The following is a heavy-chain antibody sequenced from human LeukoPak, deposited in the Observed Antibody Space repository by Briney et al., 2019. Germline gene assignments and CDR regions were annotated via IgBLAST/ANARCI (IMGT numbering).Heavy chain of an antibody. CDR1: GGTFSSYA. CDR2: TIPIFGTA. D-gene: IGHD2-2*01. Sequence: SVKVSCKASGGTFSSYAISWVRQAPGQGLEWMGGTIPIFGTANYAQTFQGRVTITADESTSTAYMELSSLRSEDTAVYYCARDLGCSSTSCPRGQGTLVTVSS. V-gene: IGHV1-69*13. CDR3: ARDLGCSSTSCP. J-gene: IGHJ4*02.